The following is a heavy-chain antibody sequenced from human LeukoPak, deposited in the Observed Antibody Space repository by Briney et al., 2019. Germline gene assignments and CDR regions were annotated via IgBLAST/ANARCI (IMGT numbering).Heavy chain of an antibody. D-gene: IGHD3-22*01. Sequence: PSETLSLTCAVSGGSISSSNWWSWVRQPPGKGLEWIGEIYHSGSTNYNPSLKSRVTISVDTSKNQFSLKLSSVTAADTAVYYCARGDSYDSSGYAFDIWGQGTMVTVSS. CDR2: IYHSGST. CDR3: ARGDSYDSSGYAFDI. V-gene: IGHV4-4*02. J-gene: IGHJ3*02. CDR1: GGSISSSNW.